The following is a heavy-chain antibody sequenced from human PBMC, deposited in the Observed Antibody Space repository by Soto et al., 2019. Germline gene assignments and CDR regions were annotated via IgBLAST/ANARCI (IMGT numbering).Heavy chain of an antibody. V-gene: IGHV4-34*01. CDR1: GGSFSGYY. D-gene: IGHD4-17*01. CDR2: INHSGST. Sequence: QVQLQQWGAGLLKPSETLSLTCAVYGGSFSGYYWSWIRQPPGKVLEWIGEINHSGSTNYNPSLKSRVTISVDTSTNQFSLTLRSVTAADTAVYYCASLKGDDAGDYPDAFDIWCQGQMVTVAS. J-gene: IGHJ3*02. CDR3: ASLKGDDAGDYPDAFDI.